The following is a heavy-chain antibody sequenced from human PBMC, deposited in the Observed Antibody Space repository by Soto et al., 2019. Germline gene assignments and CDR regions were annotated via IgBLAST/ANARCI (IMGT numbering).Heavy chain of an antibody. CDR3: ARAGQYYSASGYGD. D-gene: IGHD3-22*01. CDR2: ISVYNGNT. V-gene: IGHV1-18*01. CDR1: GYSFATSG. J-gene: IGHJ4*02. Sequence: QGKLVQSGTEVKEPGASITVSCKASGYSFATSGMTWVRQAPGQGLEWMGWISVYNGNTNYDQKLQARVPMTTDTSTRPAYRELRNLRSDDTAVYYCARAGQYYSASGYGDWGQGTLVTVSS.